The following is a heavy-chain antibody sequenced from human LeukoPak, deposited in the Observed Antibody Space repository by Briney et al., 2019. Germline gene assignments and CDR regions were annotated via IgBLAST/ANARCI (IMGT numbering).Heavy chain of an antibody. V-gene: IGHV4-30-2*01. J-gene: IGHJ6*02. CDR1: GGSISSGGYS. Sequence: PSETLSLTCAVSGGSISSGGYSWSWIRQPPGKGLEWIGYIYHSGSTYYNPSLKSRVTISVDRSKNQFSLKLSSVTAADTAVYYCARRRSYYYGMDVWGQGTTVTVSS. D-gene: IGHD3-3*01. CDR2: IYHSGST. CDR3: ARRRSYYYGMDV.